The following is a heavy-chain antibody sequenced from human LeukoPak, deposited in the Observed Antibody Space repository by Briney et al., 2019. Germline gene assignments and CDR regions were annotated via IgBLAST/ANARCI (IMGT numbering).Heavy chain of an antibody. CDR1: GYTFTSYY. CDR2: INPSDGSA. D-gene: IGHD3-16*01. Sequence: ASVKVSCKASGYTFTSYYMHWVRQAPGQGLEWMGIINPSDGSANYAQKFQGRVIMTRDTSTSTVYMELSSLRSEDTAVYYCARDGGLVKRVANNWFDPWGQGTLVTVSS. J-gene: IGHJ5*02. CDR3: ARDGGLVKRVANNWFDP. V-gene: IGHV1-46*01.